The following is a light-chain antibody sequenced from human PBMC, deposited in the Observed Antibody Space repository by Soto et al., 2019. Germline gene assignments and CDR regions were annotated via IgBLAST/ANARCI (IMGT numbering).Light chain of an antibody. J-gene: IGLJ2*01. Sequence: QSALTQPRSVSGSPGQSVTISCTGTSGDIGGYNYVSWYQRRPGKAPKLIIYDVNKRPSGVPDRFSGSKSGDTASLTISGLQAEDEGDFYCCSYAGDYTLLFGGGTKVTVL. CDR3: CSYAGDYTLL. V-gene: IGLV2-11*01. CDR1: SGDIGGYNY. CDR2: DVN.